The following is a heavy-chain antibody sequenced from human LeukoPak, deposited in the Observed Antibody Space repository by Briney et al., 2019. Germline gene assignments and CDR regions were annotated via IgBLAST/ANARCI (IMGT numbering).Heavy chain of an antibody. D-gene: IGHD5-18*01. CDR2: IIPIFGTA. Sequence: SVKVSCKASGGTFSSYAISWVRQAPGQGLEWMGGIIPIFGTANYAQKFQGRVTITADESTSTTYMELSSLRSEDTAVYYCARDLGYSYPRIWFDPWGQGTLVTVSS. J-gene: IGHJ5*02. V-gene: IGHV1-69*13. CDR3: ARDLGYSYPRIWFDP. CDR1: GGTFSSYA.